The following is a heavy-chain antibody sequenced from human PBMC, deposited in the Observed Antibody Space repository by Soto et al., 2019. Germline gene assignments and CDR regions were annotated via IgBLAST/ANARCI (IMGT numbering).Heavy chain of an antibody. CDR1: GGSISSSNW. CDR3: ARDYDSSGSPIIPDAFDI. D-gene: IGHD3-22*01. Sequence: SEALSLTCAVSGGSISSSNWWSWVRQPPGRGLEWIGEIYHSGNTNYNPSLKSRVTISVDKSKNQFSLKLSSVTAADTAVYYCARDYDSSGSPIIPDAFDIWGQGTMVT. J-gene: IGHJ3*02. V-gene: IGHV4-4*02. CDR2: IYHSGNT.